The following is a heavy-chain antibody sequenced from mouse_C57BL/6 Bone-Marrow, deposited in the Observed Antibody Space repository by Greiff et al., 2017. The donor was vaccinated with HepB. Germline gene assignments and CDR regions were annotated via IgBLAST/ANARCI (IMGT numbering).Heavy chain of an antibody. CDR3: ARHGDYYDYDGPLYYAMDY. Sequence: VKLVESGPGLVAPSQSLSITCTVSGFSLTSYGVHWVRQPPGKGLEWLVVIWSDGSTTYNSALKSRLSISKDNSKSQVFLKMNSLQTDDTAMYYCARHGDYYDYDGPLYYAMDYWGQGTSVTVSS. CDR1: GFSLTSYG. V-gene: IGHV2-6-1*01. CDR2: IWSDGST. D-gene: IGHD2-4*01. J-gene: IGHJ4*01.